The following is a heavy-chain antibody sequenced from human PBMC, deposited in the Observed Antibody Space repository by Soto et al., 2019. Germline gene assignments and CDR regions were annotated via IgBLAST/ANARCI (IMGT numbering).Heavy chain of an antibody. CDR1: GCSITRGGSY. CDR2: VAYSGGT. V-gene: IGHV4-31*03. CDR3: ARAWLEYKWFDS. D-gene: IGHD5-12*01. J-gene: IGHJ5*01. Sequence: QVQLQESGPGLVKPSQTLSLTCTVSGCSITRGGSYWSWILQHPEKGLEWIGYVAYSGGTYYNPSLKSRVTFLVDMSKNLLSLRLSSVTAADTAVYYCARAWLEYKWFDSWGQGTLVSVSS.